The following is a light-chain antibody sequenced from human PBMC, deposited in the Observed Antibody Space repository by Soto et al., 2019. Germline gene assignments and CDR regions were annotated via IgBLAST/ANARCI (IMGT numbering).Light chain of an antibody. J-gene: IGKJ2*01. CDR3: QQYNNWPRYT. V-gene: IGKV3-15*01. CDR2: GGS. Sequence: EIVMTQSPATLSVSPGERATLSCRASQSVSSNLAWYQQKPGQAPRLLIDGGSTRATGIPARFSGSGSETEFTLTISSLQSEDFAVYSCQQYNNWPRYTFGQGTKLEIK. CDR1: QSVSSN.